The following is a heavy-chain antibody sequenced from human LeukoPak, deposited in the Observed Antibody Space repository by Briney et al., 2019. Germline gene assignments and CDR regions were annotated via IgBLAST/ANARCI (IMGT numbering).Heavy chain of an antibody. CDR1: GGTFSSYA. J-gene: IGHJ4*02. V-gene: IGHV1-69*05. CDR3: ARSITMVRGALDY. D-gene: IGHD3-10*01. CDR2: IIPIFGTA. Sequence: LVKVSCKASGGTFSSYAISWVRQAPGQGLEWMGGIIPIFGTANYAQKFQGRVTITTDESTSTAYMELSSLRSEDTAVYYCARSITMVRGALDYWGQGTLVTVSS.